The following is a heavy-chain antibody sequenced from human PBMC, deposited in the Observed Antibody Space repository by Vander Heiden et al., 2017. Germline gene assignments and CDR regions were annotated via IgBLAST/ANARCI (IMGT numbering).Heavy chain of an antibody. V-gene: IGHV3-48*01. CDR2: ISSSSITI. D-gene: IGHD4-4*01. Sequence: EVQLVESGGGLLQPGGSLRLSCAASGFTFSSYSMNVVRQAPGKGLVWVSYISSSSITIYYADSVKGRFTISRDNAKNSLYLQMNSLRAEDTAVYYCARAGTVTTGGDYWGQGTLVTVSS. CDR3: ARAGTVTTGGDY. CDR1: GFTFSSYS. J-gene: IGHJ4*02.